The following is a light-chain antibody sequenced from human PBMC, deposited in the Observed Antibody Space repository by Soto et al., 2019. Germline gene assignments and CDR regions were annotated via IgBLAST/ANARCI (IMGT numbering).Light chain of an antibody. CDR1: QSVSSSF. J-gene: IGKJ1*01. CDR2: GAS. CDR3: QQYGSSPRT. V-gene: IGKV3-20*01. Sequence: ENVLTQSPGTLSLSPGERVTLSCRASQSVSSSFLAWYQQKPGQAPRLLIYGASSRATGIPDRFSGSGSGTDFTLIITRLEPEDFAVYYCQQYGSSPRTFGQGTKVEIK.